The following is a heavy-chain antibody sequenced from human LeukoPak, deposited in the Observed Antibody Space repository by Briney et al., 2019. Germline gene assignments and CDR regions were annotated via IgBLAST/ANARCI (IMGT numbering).Heavy chain of an antibody. Sequence: PSETLSLTCTVSGGSISCYYWNWIRQPPGKGLEWIGSISYSGSTNYNPSLESRVTISVDTSKNQISLKVSSVTAADTTVYYCARAPERWYSYGSYTYYYMDVWGKGTTVTVSS. CDR1: GGSISCYY. CDR2: ISYSGST. D-gene: IGHD5-18*01. J-gene: IGHJ6*03. V-gene: IGHV4-59*01. CDR3: ARAPERWYSYGSYTYYYMDV.